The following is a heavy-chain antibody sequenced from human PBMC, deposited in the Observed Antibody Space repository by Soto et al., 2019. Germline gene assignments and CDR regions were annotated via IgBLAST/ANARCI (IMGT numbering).Heavy chain of an antibody. CDR3: ARTSRPGYSSSWVNYYYYGMDV. D-gene: IGHD6-13*01. J-gene: IGHJ6*02. CDR2: IIPIFGTA. CDR1: GSTFSSYA. V-gene: IGHV1-69*01. Sequence: QVQLVKSGAEVKKPGSSVKVSCKASGSTFSSYAISWVRQAPGQGLEWMGGIIPIFGTANYAQKFQGRVTITADESTSTAYMELSSLRSEDTAVYYCARTSRPGYSSSWVNYYYYGMDVWGQGTTVTVSS.